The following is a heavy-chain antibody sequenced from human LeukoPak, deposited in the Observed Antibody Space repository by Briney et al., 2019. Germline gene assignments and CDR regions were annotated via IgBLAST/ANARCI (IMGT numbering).Heavy chain of an antibody. D-gene: IGHD3-22*01. CDR3: ARDSHYYDSSGYYLSGPVDY. V-gene: IGHV3-48*03. Sequence: GGSLRLSCAASGFTFSSYEMNWVRQAPGKGLEWVSYISSSGSTIYYADSVKGRFTISRDDAKNSLYLQMNSLRAEDTAVYYCARDSHYYDSSGYYLSGPVDYWGQGTLVTVSS. J-gene: IGHJ4*02. CDR2: ISSSGSTI. CDR1: GFTFSSYE.